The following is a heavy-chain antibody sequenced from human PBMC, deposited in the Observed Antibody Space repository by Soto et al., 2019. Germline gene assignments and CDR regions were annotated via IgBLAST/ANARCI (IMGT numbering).Heavy chain of an antibody. D-gene: IGHD3-9*01. V-gene: IGHV5-51*01. CDR2: IYPGDSDT. CDR1: GGSFARYW. Sequence: PGESLRISCTGSGGSFARYWIGWVRQMPGKGLEWMGIIYPGDSDTRYSPSFQGQVTISADKSISTAYLQWSSLKASDTAMYYCAGQHVLRYFDQGGMDVWGQGTTVTV. J-gene: IGHJ6*01. CDR3: AGQHVLRYFDQGGMDV.